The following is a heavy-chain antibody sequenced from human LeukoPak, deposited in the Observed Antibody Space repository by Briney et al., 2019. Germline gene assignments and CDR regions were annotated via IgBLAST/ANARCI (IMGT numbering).Heavy chain of an antibody. CDR3: AREVVNYYGSGSSNTGRDY. CDR2: INPNSAGT. V-gene: IGHV1-2*02. Sequence: ASVKVSCKASGYTFTDYDIHWVRQAPGQGLEWMGWINPNSAGTNYAQKFQGRVTMTRDTSISTAYMELSRLRSDDTAVYYCAREVVNYYGSGSSNTGRDYWGQGTLVTVSS. D-gene: IGHD3-10*01. CDR1: GYTFTDYD. J-gene: IGHJ4*02.